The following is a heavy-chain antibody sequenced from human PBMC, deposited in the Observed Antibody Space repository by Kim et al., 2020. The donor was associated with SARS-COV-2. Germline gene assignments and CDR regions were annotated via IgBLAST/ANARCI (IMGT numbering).Heavy chain of an antibody. CDR2: INHSGST. D-gene: IGHD3-9*01. Sequence: SETLSLTCAVYGGSFSGYYWSWIRQPPGKGLEWIGEINHSGSTNYNPSLKSRVTISVDTSKNQFSLKLSSVTAADTAVYYCARTRTIPSHNFDYWGQGTLVTVSS. CDR1: GGSFSGYY. J-gene: IGHJ4*02. CDR3: ARTRTIPSHNFDY. V-gene: IGHV4-34*01.